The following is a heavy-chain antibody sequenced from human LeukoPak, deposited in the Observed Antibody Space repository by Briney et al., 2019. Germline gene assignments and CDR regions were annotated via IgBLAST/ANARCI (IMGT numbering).Heavy chain of an antibody. CDR3: ARTTGAAAGTGWFDP. J-gene: IGHJ5*02. V-gene: IGHV3-30*01. CDR2: ISYDGSNK. D-gene: IGHD6-13*01. Sequence: GRSLRLSCAASGFTFSSHAMHWVRQAPGKGLEWVAVISYDGSNKYYADSVKGRFTISRDNSKNTLYLQMNSLRAEDTAVYYCARTTGAAAGTGWFDPWGQGTLVTVSS. CDR1: GFTFSSHA.